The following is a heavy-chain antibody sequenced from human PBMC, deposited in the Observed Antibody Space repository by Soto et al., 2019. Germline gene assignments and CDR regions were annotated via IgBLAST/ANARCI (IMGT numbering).Heavy chain of an antibody. CDR1: EFTLRTHV. CDR2: MSGSGGRA. D-gene: IGHD3-3*01. Sequence: EVQLLESGGGLVQPGGSLRVSCVASEFTLRTHVMSWVRQAPGKGLEWVSTMSGSGGRAYYADSVKGRFTISRDNFKNTLYLQMNSLRAEDTALYYCAKGPDDSWSDYSSAPPHTWFHPWGQGTLVTVSS. J-gene: IGHJ5*02. V-gene: IGHV3-23*01. CDR3: AKGPDDSWSDYSSAPPHTWFHP.